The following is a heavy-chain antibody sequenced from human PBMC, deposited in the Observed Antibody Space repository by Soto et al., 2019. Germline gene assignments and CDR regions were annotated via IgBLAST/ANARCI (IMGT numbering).Heavy chain of an antibody. V-gene: IGHV3-7*01. J-gene: IGHJ4*02. CDR2: INQDGSEK. Sequence: VGSLRLSCAASGFTFSTYWMDWVRQTPGKGLEWVANINQDGSEKNYVDSVKGRFTIYRDNAKNSLYLQMSSLTAEDSALYYCSRSLDSWGQGTLVTVSS. CDR1: GFTFSTYW. CDR3: SRSLDS.